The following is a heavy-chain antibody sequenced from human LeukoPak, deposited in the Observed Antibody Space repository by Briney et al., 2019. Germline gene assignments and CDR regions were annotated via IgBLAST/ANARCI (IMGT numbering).Heavy chain of an antibody. CDR1: GYTFPSYG. Sequence: ASVKVSCKTSGYTFPSYGITWVRQAPGQGLEWMGWIYAHNGHTNYAQKFQGRVTMTADTSTNTAYMELRSLTSDDTAVYYCARDFSFTVDYWGQGTLVTASS. CDR2: IYAHNGHT. J-gene: IGHJ4*02. V-gene: IGHV1-18*01. CDR3: ARDFSFTVDY.